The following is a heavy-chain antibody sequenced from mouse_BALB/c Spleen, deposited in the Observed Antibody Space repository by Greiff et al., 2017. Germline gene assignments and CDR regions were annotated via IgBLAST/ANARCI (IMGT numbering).Heavy chain of an antibody. D-gene: IGHD2-1*01. CDR2: INPSTGYT. CDR3: ARREGNYLAWFAY. J-gene: IGHJ3*01. Sequence: QVHVKQSGAELAKPGASVKMSCKASGYTFTSYWMHWVKQRPGQGLEWIGYINPSTGYTEYNQKFKDKATLTADKSSSTAYMQLSSLTSEDSAVYYCARREGNYLAWFAYWGQGTLVTVSA. CDR1: GYTFTSYW. V-gene: IGHV1-7*01.